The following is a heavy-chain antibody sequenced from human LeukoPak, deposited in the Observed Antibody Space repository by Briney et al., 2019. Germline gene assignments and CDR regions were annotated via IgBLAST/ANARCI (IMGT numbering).Heavy chain of an antibody. CDR1: GFTFSSYA. V-gene: IGHV3-23*01. Sequence: PGGSLRLSCAASGFTFSSYAMSWVRQAPGKGLEWVSAISGGGVNTYYADSVKGRFTISRDNSKNMLYLQMNSLRAEDTAVYYCAKTLGYSGYFSPWGQGTLVTVSP. CDR3: AKTLGYSGYFSP. J-gene: IGHJ5*02. D-gene: IGHD3-22*01. CDR2: ISGGGVNT.